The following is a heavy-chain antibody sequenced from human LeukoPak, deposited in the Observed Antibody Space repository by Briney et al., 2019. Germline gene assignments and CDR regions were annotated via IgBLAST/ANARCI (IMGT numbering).Heavy chain of an antibody. CDR3: AVDGGLSSGTRA. CDR1: GFTVSSNY. V-gene: IGHV3-53*01. J-gene: IGHJ5*02. Sequence: GGSLRLSCAASGFTVSSNYMSWVRQAPGKGLEWVSVIYSGGSTYYADSVKGRFTISRDNSNKTLFLHMNSLRADDTAMYYCAVDGGLSSGTRAWGQGTLVTVSS. CDR2: IYSGGST. D-gene: IGHD5-18*01.